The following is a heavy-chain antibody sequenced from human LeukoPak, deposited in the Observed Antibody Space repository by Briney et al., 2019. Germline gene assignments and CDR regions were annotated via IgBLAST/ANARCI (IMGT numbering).Heavy chain of an antibody. Sequence: GGSVKLSCKASGYTFASCGISWVRQAPGQGLEWMAWISADNGNTNYSQKLKGRVTMTTDTSTSTVYMELRSLRSDDTAVYYCASQGRDIAAAGTDLFDYWGQGTLVTASS. CDR3: ASQGRDIAAAGTDLFDY. V-gene: IGHV1-18*01. CDR1: GYTFASCG. CDR2: ISADNGNT. D-gene: IGHD6-13*01. J-gene: IGHJ4*02.